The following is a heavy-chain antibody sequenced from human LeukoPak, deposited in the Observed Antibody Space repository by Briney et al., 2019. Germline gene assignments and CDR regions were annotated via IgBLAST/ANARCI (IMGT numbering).Heavy chain of an antibody. D-gene: IGHD6-19*01. CDR1: GFTFSGYA. Sequence: PGGSLRLSCAASGFTFSGYAMSWVRQAPGKGLEWVSAINGSGGSTYYVDSVKGRFTISRDSSKNTLYLQINSLRAEDTAVYYCAKDQAVAGTRSLNYYYYRMDVWGQGTTVTVSS. V-gene: IGHV3-23*01. CDR2: INGSGGST. CDR3: AKDQAVAGTRSLNYYYYRMDV. J-gene: IGHJ6*02.